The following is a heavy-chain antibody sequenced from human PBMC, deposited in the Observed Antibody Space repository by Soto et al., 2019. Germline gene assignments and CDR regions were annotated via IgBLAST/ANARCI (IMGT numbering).Heavy chain of an antibody. CDR2: IKSKTDGGTT. CDR3: TTDPITMVRGTTTSYYMDV. D-gene: IGHD3-10*01. V-gene: IGHV3-15*01. CDR1: GFTFSNAW. Sequence: GGSLRLSCAASGFTFSNAWMSWVRQAPGKGLEWVGRIKSKTDGGTTDYAAPVKGRFTISRDDSKNTLYLQMNSLKTEDTAVYYCTTDPITMVRGTTTSYYMDVWGKGTTVTVSS. J-gene: IGHJ6*03.